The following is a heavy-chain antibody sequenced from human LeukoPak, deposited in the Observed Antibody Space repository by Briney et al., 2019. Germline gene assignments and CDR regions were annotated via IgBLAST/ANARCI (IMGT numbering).Heavy chain of an antibody. V-gene: IGHV4-34*01. Sequence: SETLSLTCAVYGGSFSGYYWSWIRQPPGKRLEWIGEFNHSGSTNYNPSLKSRVTMSVDTSKNQCTLKLSSVTAADTAVYYCASGSPAADYWGQGTLVTVSS. D-gene: IGHD6-25*01. CDR3: ASGSPAADY. CDR1: GGSFSGYY. CDR2: FNHSGST. J-gene: IGHJ4*02.